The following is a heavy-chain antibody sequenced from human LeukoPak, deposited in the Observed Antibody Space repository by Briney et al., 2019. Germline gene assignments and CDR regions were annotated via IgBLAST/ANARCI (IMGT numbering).Heavy chain of an antibody. Sequence: GGSLRLSCAASGFTFSGYTMSWVRQAPGKGLEWVSVVSHGGGSTYYADSVKGRFSISRDTSKNTLDLQMNSLRAEDTAVYYCARSPSLGGSCYDYWGQGTLVTVSS. CDR1: GFTFSGYT. J-gene: IGHJ4*02. CDR2: VSHGGGST. D-gene: IGHD1-26*01. V-gene: IGHV3-23*01. CDR3: ARSPSLGGSCYDY.